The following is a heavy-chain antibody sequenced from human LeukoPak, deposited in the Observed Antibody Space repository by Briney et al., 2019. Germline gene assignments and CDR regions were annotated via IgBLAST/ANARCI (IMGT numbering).Heavy chain of an antibody. CDR2: VYHTGST. CDR3: AREARSGSYAFDI. J-gene: IGHJ3*02. Sequence: SETLSLTCTVSGYSISNVNYWGWIRKPPGKGLEWIGSVYHTGSTYFNPSLKSRVTMSADTSKNQLSLKLNSMTAADTAVYYCAREARSGSYAFDIWGQGTMVTVSS. V-gene: IGHV4-38-2*02. D-gene: IGHD3-10*01. CDR1: GYSISNVNY.